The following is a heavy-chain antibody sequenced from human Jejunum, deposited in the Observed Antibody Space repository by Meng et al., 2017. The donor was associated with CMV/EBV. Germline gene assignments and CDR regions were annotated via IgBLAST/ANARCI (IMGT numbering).Heavy chain of an antibody. Sequence: CVGAGFRFDGYAMHWVRQIPGKGLEWVSLISWNSRDTDYADSVRGRFTISRDNNKNSLYLEMNSLRSEDSGLYYCARAVASNYYDYWGQGTLVTVSS. CDR2: ISWNSRDT. J-gene: IGHJ4*02. D-gene: IGHD4-23*01. CDR1: GFRFDGYA. CDR3: ARAVASNYYDY. V-gene: IGHV3-43*01.